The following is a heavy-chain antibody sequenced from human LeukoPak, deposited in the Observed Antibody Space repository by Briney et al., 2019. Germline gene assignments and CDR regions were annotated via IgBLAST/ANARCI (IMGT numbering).Heavy chain of an antibody. CDR2: ISSSGSTI. V-gene: IGHV3-48*03. J-gene: IGHJ6*03. CDR1: GFTFSSYE. Sequence: GGSLRLSCAASGFTFSSYEMNWVRQAPGKGLEWVSYISSSGSTIYYADSVKGRFTISRDNAKNSLYLQMNSLRAEDTAVYYCARYITIFGVVRPRYYYYYMDVWGKGTTVTVSS. CDR3: ARYITIFGVVRPRYYYYYMDV. D-gene: IGHD3-3*01.